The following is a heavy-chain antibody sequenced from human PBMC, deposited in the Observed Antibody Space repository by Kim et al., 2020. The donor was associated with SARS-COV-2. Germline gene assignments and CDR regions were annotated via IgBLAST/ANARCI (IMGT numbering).Heavy chain of an antibody. CDR1: GFTFSSYG. CDR2: IWYDGSNK. D-gene: IGHD2-2*01. J-gene: IGHJ6*02. Sequence: GGSLRLSCAASGFTFSSYGMHWVRQAPGKGLEWVAVIWYDGSNKYYADSVKGRFTISRDNSKNTLYLQMNSLRAEDTAVYYCAREFRAVVGQSPLNYYGMDVWGQGTTVTVSS. V-gene: IGHV3-33*01. CDR3: AREFRAVVGQSPLNYYGMDV.